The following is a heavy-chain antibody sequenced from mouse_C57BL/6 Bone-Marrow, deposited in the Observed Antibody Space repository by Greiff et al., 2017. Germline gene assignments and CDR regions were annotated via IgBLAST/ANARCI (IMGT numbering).Heavy chain of an antibody. Sequence: VQGVESGPGLVAPSQSLSITCTVSGFSLTSYAISWVRQPPGKGLEWLGVIWTGGGTNYNSALKSRLSISKDNSKSQVFLKMNSLQTDDTARYYCARSCYYGSSDWYGDVWGTETTVTVSS. CDR3: ARSCYYGSSDWYGDV. CDR1: GFSLTSYA. CDR2: IWTGGGT. D-gene: IGHD1-1*01. V-gene: IGHV2-9-1*01. J-gene: IGHJ1*03.